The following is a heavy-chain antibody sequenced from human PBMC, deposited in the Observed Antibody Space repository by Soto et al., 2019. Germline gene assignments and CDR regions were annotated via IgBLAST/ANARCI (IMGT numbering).Heavy chain of an antibody. V-gene: IGHV5-51*01. CDR1: GYSFTGYW. CDR3: VRSGGSYPTDY. J-gene: IGHJ4*02. CDR2: IYPADSDT. Sequence: GESLKISCEASGYSFTGYWIGWVRQMPGKGLEWMGIIYPADSDTRYSPSFQGQVTISADKSISTAYVQWSSLKASDTAMYYCVRSGGSYPTDYWGQGTLVTVSS. D-gene: IGHD1-26*01.